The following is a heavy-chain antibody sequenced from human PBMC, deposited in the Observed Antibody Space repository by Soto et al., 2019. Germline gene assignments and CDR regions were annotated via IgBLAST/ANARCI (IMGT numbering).Heavy chain of an antibody. CDR2: IRDKANSYTT. Sequence: EVQLVESGGGLVQPGGSLRLSCAASGFTFSDHYMDWVRQAPGKGLECVGRIRDKANSYTTEYAASVKGRFTISRDDAKNSLYLQMNSLKTEDTAMYYCTRVVTKYAYGMDVWGQGTTVAVSS. CDR3: TRVVTKYAYGMDV. V-gene: IGHV3-72*01. CDR1: GFTFSDHY. J-gene: IGHJ6*02. D-gene: IGHD4-17*01.